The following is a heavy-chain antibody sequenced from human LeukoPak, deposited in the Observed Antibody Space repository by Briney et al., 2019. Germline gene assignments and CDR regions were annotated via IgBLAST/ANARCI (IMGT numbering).Heavy chain of an antibody. Sequence: GGSLRLSCAASGFTFSSYAMSWVRQAPGKGLEWVSAISGSGGSTHYADSVKGRFTISRDTSRSTLYIQMNNLRAEDTAVYYCAKSGDYYEAGFDCWGQGTLVTVS. J-gene: IGHJ4*02. V-gene: IGHV3-23*01. CDR3: AKSGDYYEAGFDC. D-gene: IGHD4-17*01. CDR2: ISGSGGST. CDR1: GFTFSSYA.